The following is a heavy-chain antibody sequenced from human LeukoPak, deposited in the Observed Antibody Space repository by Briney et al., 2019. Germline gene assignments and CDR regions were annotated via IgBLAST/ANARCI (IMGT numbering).Heavy chain of an antibody. CDR3: ARGAAAGTWIYFDY. D-gene: IGHD6-13*01. CDR1: GFTFDDYG. Sequence: PGGSLRLSCAASGFTFDDYGMSWVRQAPGKGLEWVSGINWNGGSTGYADSVKGRFTISRDNAKNSLYLQMNSLRAEDTAVYYCARGAAAGTWIYFDYWGQGTLVTVSS. J-gene: IGHJ4*02. CDR2: INWNGGST. V-gene: IGHV3-20*04.